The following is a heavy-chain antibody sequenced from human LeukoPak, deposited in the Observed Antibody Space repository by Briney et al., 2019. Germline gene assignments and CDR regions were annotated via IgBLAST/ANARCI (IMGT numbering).Heavy chain of an antibody. CDR2: IRSKTDGGTT. V-gene: IGHV3-15*01. CDR3: STATMH. Sequence: GGSLRLSCAASGFTFSNAWMSWVRQAPGKGLEWVGRIRSKTDGGTTDYAAPVKGRFTISRDDSQSTLFLQMSSLKTEDTAVYYCSTATMHWGQGTLVTVSS. D-gene: IGHD2-2*01. CDR1: GFTFSNAW. J-gene: IGHJ4*02.